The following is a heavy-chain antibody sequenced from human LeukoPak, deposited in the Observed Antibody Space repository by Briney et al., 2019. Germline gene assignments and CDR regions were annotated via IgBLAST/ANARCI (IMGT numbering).Heavy chain of an antibody. CDR3: ARGFAYGDTGSFDY. D-gene: IGHD4-17*01. CDR2: IHYRGST. J-gene: IGHJ4*02. V-gene: IGHV4-59*01. Sequence: SETLSLTCTVSGGSINSYYWSWIRQPPGKGLEWIGYIHYRGSTTYNPSLKSRATISVDTSKNQFSLKLSSVTAADTAVYYCARGFAYGDTGSFDYWGQGTLVTVSS. CDR1: GGSINSYY.